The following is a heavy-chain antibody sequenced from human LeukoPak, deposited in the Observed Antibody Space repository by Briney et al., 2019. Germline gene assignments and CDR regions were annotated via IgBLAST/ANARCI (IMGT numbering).Heavy chain of an antibody. J-gene: IGHJ4*02. CDR3: ARGRITIFGVVIIAGDFDY. V-gene: IGHV1-8*03. CDR2: MNPNSGNT. Sequence: GASVKVSCKASGYTFTSYDINWVRQATGQGLEWMGWMNPNSGNTGYAQKFQGRVTITRNTSISTAYMELSSPRSEDTAVYYCARGRITIFGVVIIAGDFDYWGQGTLVTVSS. D-gene: IGHD3-3*01. CDR1: GYTFTSYD.